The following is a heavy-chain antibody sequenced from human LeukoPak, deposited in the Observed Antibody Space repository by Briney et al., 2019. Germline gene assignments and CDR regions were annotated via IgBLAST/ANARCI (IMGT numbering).Heavy chain of an antibody. CDR3: ARGYSYGYGKDAFDI. V-gene: IGHV1-69*13. CDR2: IIPIFGTA. Sequence: SVKVSCKASGYTFTSYGISWVRQAPGQGLEWMGGIIPIFGTANYAQKFQGRVTITADESTSTAYMELSSLRSEDTAVYYCARGYSYGYGKDAFDIWGQGTMVTVSS. J-gene: IGHJ3*02. CDR1: GYTFTSYG. D-gene: IGHD5-18*01.